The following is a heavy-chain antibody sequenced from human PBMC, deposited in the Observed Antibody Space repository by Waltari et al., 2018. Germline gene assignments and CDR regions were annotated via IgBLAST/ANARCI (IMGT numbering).Heavy chain of an antibody. Sequence: EVQLVESGGGFVQPGGSLRLSCTASGFIFSSHAVTWVRQAPGRGLEWVSAISGSGETTYYADSVKGRFTISRDNSKNKLYLQMNSLRVEDTAVYFCAKTGWSSYDYWGQGTLVSVSS. V-gene: IGHV3-23*04. CDR1: GFIFSSHA. D-gene: IGHD6-19*01. J-gene: IGHJ4*02. CDR3: AKTGWSSYDY. CDR2: ISGSGETT.